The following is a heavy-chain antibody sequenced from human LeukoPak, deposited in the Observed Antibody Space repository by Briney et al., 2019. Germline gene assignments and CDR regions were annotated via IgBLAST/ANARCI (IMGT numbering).Heavy chain of an antibody. CDR2: IKQDGSEK. CDR3: ARGGYYDSSGYYVYFDY. D-gene: IGHD3-22*01. J-gene: IGHJ4*02. Sequence: GGSLRLSCAASGFTFSSYLMSWVRQAPGKGLEWVANIKQDGSEKYYVDSVKGRFTISRDNAKNSLYLQMNSLRAEDTAVYYCARGGYYDSSGYYVYFDYWGQGTLVTVSS. V-gene: IGHV3-7*01. CDR1: GFTFSSYL.